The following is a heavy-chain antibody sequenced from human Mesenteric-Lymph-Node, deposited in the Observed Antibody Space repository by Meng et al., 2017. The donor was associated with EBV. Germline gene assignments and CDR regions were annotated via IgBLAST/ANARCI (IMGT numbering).Heavy chain of an antibody. V-gene: IGHV4-30-4*01. J-gene: IGHJ4*02. CDR1: AGSIRSGGYY. Sequence: ECGAGLFKPSETLSLPGAVSAGSIRSGGYYWSWIRQPPGKGLEWIGYIYYSGDTYYNPSLKSRVTISVDTSKNQFSLKLSSVTAADTAVYYCVGGVAADGSVDYWGQGTLVTVSS. D-gene: IGHD6-13*01. CDR2: IYYSGDT. CDR3: VGGVAADGSVDY.